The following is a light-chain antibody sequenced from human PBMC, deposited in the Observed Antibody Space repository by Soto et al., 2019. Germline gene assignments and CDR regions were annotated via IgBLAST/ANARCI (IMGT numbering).Light chain of an antibody. CDR3: MQALQTPWT. V-gene: IGKV2-28*01. CDR2: LAS. Sequence: MGLTKSPLFLRVSGGERASISYRYRQSFLHSNGYNYLDWYLQKSGQSPQLLIYLASNRASGVPDRFSGSGSGTDFTLKISRVEAEDVGVYYCMQALQTPWTFGQGARWIS. CDR1: QSFLHSNGYNY. J-gene: IGKJ1*01.